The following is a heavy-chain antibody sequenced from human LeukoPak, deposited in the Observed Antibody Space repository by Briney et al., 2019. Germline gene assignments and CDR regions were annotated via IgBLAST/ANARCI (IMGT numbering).Heavy chain of an antibody. J-gene: IGHJ5*02. V-gene: IGHV1-18*01. D-gene: IGHD1-26*01. CDR3: ARALPGAATAHNWFDP. CDR1: GFTFSSYW. Sequence: GGSLRLSCAVSGFTFSSYWMSWVRQAPGQRLEWVGWISGFTGATNYAQKFQGRLSMTIDTSTNTTYMDLRTVTSDDTAIYYCARALPGAATAHNWFDPWGQGTLVTVSS. CDR2: ISGFTGAT.